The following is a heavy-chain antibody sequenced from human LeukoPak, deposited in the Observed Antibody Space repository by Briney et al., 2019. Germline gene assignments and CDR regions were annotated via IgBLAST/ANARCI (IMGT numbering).Heavy chain of an antibody. CDR2: INHSGST. Sequence: SETLSLTCAVYGGSFSGYYWSWIRQPPGKGLEWIGEINHSGSTNYNPSLKSRVTISVDTSKNQFSLKLSSVTAADTAVYYCARGGLWSYSLGRNYWGQGTLVTVSS. CDR1: GGSFSGYY. CDR3: ARGGLWSYSLGRNY. D-gene: IGHD1-26*01. J-gene: IGHJ4*02. V-gene: IGHV4-34*01.